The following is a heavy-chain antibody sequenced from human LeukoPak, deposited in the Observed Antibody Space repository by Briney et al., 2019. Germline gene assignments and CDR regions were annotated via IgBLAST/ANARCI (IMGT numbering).Heavy chain of an antibody. Sequence: LWASVKVSCKASGGTFSSYAISWVRQAPGQGLEWMGGIIPIFGIANYAQKFQGRVTITTDESTSTAYMELSSLRSEDTAVYYCATVIGYCSGGSCSRYYYYMDVWGKGTTVTVSS. CDR2: IIPIFGIA. CDR1: GGTFSSYA. CDR3: ATVIGYCSGGSCSRYYYYMDV. J-gene: IGHJ6*03. D-gene: IGHD2-15*01. V-gene: IGHV1-69*05.